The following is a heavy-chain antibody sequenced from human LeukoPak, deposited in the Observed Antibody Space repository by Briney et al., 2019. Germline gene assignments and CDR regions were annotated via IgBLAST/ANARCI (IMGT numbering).Heavy chain of an antibody. D-gene: IGHD6-13*01. CDR3: ARVGQQLPYFDY. CDR2: IYYSGST. CDR1: GGSISSYY. J-gene: IGHJ4*02. V-gene: IGHV4-59*01. Sequence: SETLSLTCTVFGGSISSYYWSWVRQPPGKGLEWIGYIYYSGSTNYNPSLKSRVTISVDTSKNQFSLKLSSVTAADTAVYYCARVGQQLPYFDYWGQGTLVTVSS.